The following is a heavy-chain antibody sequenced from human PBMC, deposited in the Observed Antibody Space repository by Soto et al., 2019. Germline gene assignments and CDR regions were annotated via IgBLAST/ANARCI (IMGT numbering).Heavy chain of an antibody. CDR1: GGTFSSYA. CDR2: IIPIFGTA. CDR3: ATGYCSGGSCYLYFDY. J-gene: IGHJ4*02. V-gene: IGHV1-69*13. Sequence: SVKVSWKAFGGTFSSYAISWGRQAPGQGLEWMGGIIPIFGTANYAQKFQGRVTITADESTSTAYMELSSLRSEDTAVYYCATGYCSGGSCYLYFDYWGQGTLVTVSS. D-gene: IGHD2-15*01.